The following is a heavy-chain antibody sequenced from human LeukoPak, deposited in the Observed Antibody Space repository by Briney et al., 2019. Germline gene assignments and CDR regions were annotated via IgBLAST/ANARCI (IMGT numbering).Heavy chain of an antibody. D-gene: IGHD6-13*01. Sequence: GGSLRLSCAGSGFTFSRYSMNWFRQAPGKGLERVSSISSRSTNIFYADSVKGRFTISRDNSKNTLYLQMNSLRAEDTAVYYCAKDWDSRSFDYWGQGTLVTVSS. J-gene: IGHJ4*02. CDR2: ISSRSTNI. V-gene: IGHV3-21*01. CDR3: AKDWDSRSFDY. CDR1: GFTFSRYS.